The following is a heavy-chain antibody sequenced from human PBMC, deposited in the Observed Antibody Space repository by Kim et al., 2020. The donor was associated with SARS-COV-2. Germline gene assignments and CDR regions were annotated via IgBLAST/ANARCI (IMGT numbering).Heavy chain of an antibody. CDR3: ARVGATFDWAFDI. D-gene: IGHD1-26*01. Sequence: VDSVKGRFTISRDNAKNSLYLQMNSLRAEDTAVYYCARVGATFDWAFDIWGQGTMVTVSS. V-gene: IGHV3-7*01. J-gene: IGHJ3*02.